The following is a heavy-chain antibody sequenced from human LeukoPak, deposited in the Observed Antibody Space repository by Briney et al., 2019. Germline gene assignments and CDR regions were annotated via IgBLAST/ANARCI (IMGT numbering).Heavy chain of an antibody. CDR1: GGSISSSNW. CDR2: IYHSGST. Sequence: SETLSLTCAVSGGSISSSNWWSWVRQPPGKGLEWIGEIYHSGSTNYNPSLKSRVTISVDKSKNQFSLKLSSVTAADTAVYYCARVRSHLYYYYMDVWGKGTTVTVSS. J-gene: IGHJ6*03. CDR3: ARVRSHLYYYYMDV. V-gene: IGHV4-4*02.